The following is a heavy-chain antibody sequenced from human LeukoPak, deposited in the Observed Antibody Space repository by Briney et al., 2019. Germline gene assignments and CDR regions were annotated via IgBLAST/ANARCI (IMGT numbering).Heavy chain of an antibody. D-gene: IGHD3-10*01. Sequence: GGSLRLSCAASGFTFSSYWMSWVRQAPGKGLEWVANINQDGSEKYYVDSVKGRFTISRDNAKNSLYLQMNSLRAEDAAVYYCARVDRTYYYGSGSMDVWGQGTTVTVSS. CDR2: INQDGSEK. CDR1: GFTFSSYW. CDR3: ARVDRTYYYGSGSMDV. J-gene: IGHJ6*02. V-gene: IGHV3-7*01.